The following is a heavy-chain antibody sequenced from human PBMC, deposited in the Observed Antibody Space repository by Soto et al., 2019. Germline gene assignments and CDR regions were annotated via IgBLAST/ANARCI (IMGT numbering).Heavy chain of an antibody. CDR3: ARDQGREILASAFDF. V-gene: IGHV3-7*01. CDR2: IKRDGSAS. J-gene: IGHJ3*01. D-gene: IGHD5-12*01. Sequence: GGSLRLSCAASGFSFTSHWMSWVRQAPGKGLEWVATIKRDGSASYYLGSVKGRFTISRDNANDSLFLEMTSLRAEDTAVYYCARDQGREILASAFDFWGQGTKVTVSS. CDR1: GFSFTSHW.